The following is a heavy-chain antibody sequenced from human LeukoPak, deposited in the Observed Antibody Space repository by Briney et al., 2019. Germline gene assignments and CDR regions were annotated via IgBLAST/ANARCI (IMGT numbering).Heavy chain of an antibody. CDR1: GFTFSSYA. D-gene: IGHD1-26*01. CDR3: AKDGGGESGSYFFDY. V-gene: IGHV3-23*01. Sequence: GGSLRLSCAASGFTFSSYAMSWVRQAPGKGLEWVSAISGSGGSTYYADSVKGRFTISRDSSKNTLYLQMNSLRAEDTAVYYCAKDGGGESGSYFFDYWGQGTLVTVSS. J-gene: IGHJ4*02. CDR2: ISGSGGST.